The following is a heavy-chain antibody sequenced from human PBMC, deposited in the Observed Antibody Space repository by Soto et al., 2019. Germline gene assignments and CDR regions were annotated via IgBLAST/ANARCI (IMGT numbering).Heavy chain of an antibody. Sequence: QVQLVESGGGLVKPGGSLRLSCVASGFTFSDHYMTWIRQAPGKGLEWVSKISGSGTTTYYADSVKGRFTVSRDNAKNSVYLQMDSLRAEDTAVYYCASDPYYYASGYWGQGTLLTVSS. J-gene: IGHJ4*02. CDR2: ISGSGTTT. CDR1: GFTFSDHY. V-gene: IGHV3-11*01. CDR3: ASDPYYYASGY. D-gene: IGHD3-10*01.